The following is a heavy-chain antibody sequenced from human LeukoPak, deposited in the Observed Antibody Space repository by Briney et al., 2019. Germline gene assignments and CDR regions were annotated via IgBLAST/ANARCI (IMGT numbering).Heavy chain of an antibody. Sequence: SETLSLTCTVSDGSIDNYYWSWIRQPAGKGLEWLGRTHTSGSTNYKPSLKSRVTMSVDTSKSQSSLKLTSVAAADTAVYYCARGRWKAGMDSPYYFDHWGQGTLVTVSS. V-gene: IGHV4-4*07. CDR1: DGSIDNYY. D-gene: IGHD2-2*03. J-gene: IGHJ4*02. CDR2: THTSGST. CDR3: ARGRWKAGMDSPYYFDH.